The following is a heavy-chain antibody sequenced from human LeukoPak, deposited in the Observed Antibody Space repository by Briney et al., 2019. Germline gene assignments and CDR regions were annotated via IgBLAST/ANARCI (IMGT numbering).Heavy chain of an antibody. CDR3: ARGKSRGSHIDY. D-gene: IGHD1-26*01. V-gene: IGHV4-59*08. Sequence: SETLSLTCTVSGGSIRSYFWSWLRQPPGKGLEWVGYIYYSGSTDSNPSLKSRVTISVDTSKNQFSLTLISVTAADPGVYYCARGKSRGSHIDYWGQGTLVTVSS. CDR2: IYYSGST. J-gene: IGHJ4*02. CDR1: GGSIRSYF.